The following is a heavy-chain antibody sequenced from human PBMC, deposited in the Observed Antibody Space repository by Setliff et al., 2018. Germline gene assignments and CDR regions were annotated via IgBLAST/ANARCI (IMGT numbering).Heavy chain of an antibody. J-gene: IGHJ6*02. CDR2: INPHGSEK. CDR1: GLSYTNDW. V-gene: IGHV3-7*01. Sequence: GGSLRLSCTASGLSYTNDWVSWVRQAPGKGLEWLASINPHGSEKYYADSVKGRFTISRDNAKNSLSLQMNNLRSEDTAVYYCVRDGGMHMVKAYYYGLDVWGQGTSVTVSS. D-gene: IGHD3-16*01. CDR3: VRDGGMHMVKAYYYGLDV.